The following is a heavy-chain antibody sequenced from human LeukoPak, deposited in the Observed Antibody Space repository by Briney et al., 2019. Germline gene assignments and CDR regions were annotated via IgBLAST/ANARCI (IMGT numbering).Heavy chain of an antibody. Sequence: PSQTLSLTCTVSGVSISSGDYYWSWIRQPPGKGLEWIGYIYYSGSTYYNPSLKSRVTISVDTSKNQFSLKLSSVTAADTAVYYCAGDPYDYYYGMDVWGQRTTVTVSS. D-gene: IGHD3-16*01. CDR2: IYYSGST. CDR1: GVSISSGDYY. V-gene: IGHV4-30-4*01. CDR3: AGDPYDYYYGMDV. J-gene: IGHJ6*02.